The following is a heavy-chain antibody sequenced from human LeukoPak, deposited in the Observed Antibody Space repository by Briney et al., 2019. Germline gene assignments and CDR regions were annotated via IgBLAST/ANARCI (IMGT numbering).Heavy chain of an antibody. CDR3: ARAQRGSTEDSSSSGFYY. Sequence: SVKVSCKASGGTFSSYAISWVRQAPGQGLEWMGGIIPIFGTANYAQKFQGRVTITADESTSTAYMELSSLRSEDTAVYYCARAQRGSTEDSSSSGFYYWGQGTLVTVSS. D-gene: IGHD6-6*01. CDR1: GGTFSSYA. V-gene: IGHV1-69*01. CDR2: IIPIFGTA. J-gene: IGHJ4*02.